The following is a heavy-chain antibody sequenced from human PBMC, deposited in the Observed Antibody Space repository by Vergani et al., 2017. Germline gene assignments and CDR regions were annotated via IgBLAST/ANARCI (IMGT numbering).Heavy chain of an antibody. CDR1: GFTFDDYA. CDR3: AKDRETMIVVPGAFDI. Sequence: EVQLVESGGGLVQPGRSLRLSCAASGFTFDDYAMHWVRQAPGKGLEWVSGISWNSGSIGYADSVKGRFTISRDNAKNSLYLQMNSLRAEDTALYYCAKDRETMIVVPGAFDIWGQGTMVTVSS. J-gene: IGHJ3*02. D-gene: IGHD3-22*01. CDR2: ISWNSGSI. V-gene: IGHV3-9*01.